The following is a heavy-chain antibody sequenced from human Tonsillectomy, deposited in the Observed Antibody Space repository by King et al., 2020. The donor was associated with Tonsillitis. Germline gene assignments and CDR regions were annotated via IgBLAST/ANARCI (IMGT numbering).Heavy chain of an antibody. D-gene: IGHD6-19*01. Sequence: VQLVESGGDLVQPGGSLRLSCAASGFTFSSYSMNWVRQAPGKGLEWVSYISSSSSTIYYADSVKGRFTISRDNAKNSLYLQMNSLRAEDTAVYYCARAPEGSGWFISWFDPWGQGTLVTVSS. J-gene: IGHJ5*02. CDR2: ISSSSSTI. CDR3: ARAPEGSGWFISWFDP. CDR1: GFTFSSYS. V-gene: IGHV3-48*04.